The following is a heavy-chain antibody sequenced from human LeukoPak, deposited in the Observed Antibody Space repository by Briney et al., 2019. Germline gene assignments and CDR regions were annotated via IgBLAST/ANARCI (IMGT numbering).Heavy chain of an antibody. J-gene: IGHJ6*03. V-gene: IGHV1-8*01. CDR1: GYTFTSYD. Sequence: ASVKVSCKASGYTFTSYDINWVRQATGQGLEWMGWMNPNSGNTGYAQKFQGRVTMTRNTSISTAYMELSSLRSEDTAVYYCARAPPGYGSGSYYMDVWGKGTTVTVSS. D-gene: IGHD3-10*01. CDR2: MNPNSGNT. CDR3: ARAPPGYGSGSYYMDV.